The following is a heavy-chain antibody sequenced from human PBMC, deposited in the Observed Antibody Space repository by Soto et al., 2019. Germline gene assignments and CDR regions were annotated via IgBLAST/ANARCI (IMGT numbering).Heavy chain of an antibody. D-gene: IGHD3-10*01. V-gene: IGHV3-23*01. CDR2: ILGNGEET. CDR1: GFNFTYNA. CDR3: ARDSGYGSGTSVNHYLDY. J-gene: IGHJ4*01. Sequence: PGGSLRLSCVASGFNFTYNAMTWVRQAPGGGLQWVATILGNGEETYYADSVKGRFTISRATSKNTLYLHMNSLRAEDTAVYYCARDSGYGSGTSVNHYLDYWGHGTLVTVSS.